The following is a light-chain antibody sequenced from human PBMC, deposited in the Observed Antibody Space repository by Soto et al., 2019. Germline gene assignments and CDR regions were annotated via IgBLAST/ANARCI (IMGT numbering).Light chain of an antibody. CDR3: AAWDDSLNGHV. Sequence: QSVLTQPPSVSAAPGQKVTISCSGSSSNIGNNYVSWYQQLPGTAPKLLIYENNKRPSGIPDRFSGSKSDTSATLGITGLQTGDEADYYCAAWDDSLNGHVFGTGTKVTVL. CDR2: ENN. CDR1: SSNIGNNY. J-gene: IGLJ1*01. V-gene: IGLV1-51*02.